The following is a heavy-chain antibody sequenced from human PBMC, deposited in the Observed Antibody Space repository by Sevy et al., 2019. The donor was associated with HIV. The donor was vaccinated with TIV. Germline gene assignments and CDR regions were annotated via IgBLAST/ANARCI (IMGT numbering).Heavy chain of an antibody. D-gene: IGHD1-26*01. J-gene: IGHJ4*02. CDR2: ISAYNGNT. V-gene: IGHV1-18*01. Sequence: ASVKVSCKASGYTFTSYGISWVRQAPGQGLEWMGWISAYNGNTNYAQKLQGRVTMTTDTSTSTAYMELRSLRSDDTAVYYCAGEDGQSGSYYLLDYWGQGTLVTVSS. CDR3: AGEDGQSGSYYLLDY. CDR1: GYTFTSYG.